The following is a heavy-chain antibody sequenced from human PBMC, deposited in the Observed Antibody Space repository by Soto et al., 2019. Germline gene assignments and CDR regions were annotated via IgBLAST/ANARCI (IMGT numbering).Heavy chain of an antibody. CDR2: IIPIFGTA. CDR3: ARKTCTNGVCYTSYYFDY. Sequence: VKVSFQASGGTLSSYAISWVRQAPGQGGEWMGGIIPIFGTANYAQKFQGRVTITADESTSTAYMELSSLRSEDTAVYYCARKTCTNGVCYTSYYFDYWGQGTLVTVSS. D-gene: IGHD2-8*01. J-gene: IGHJ4*02. V-gene: IGHV1-69*13. CDR1: GGTLSSYA.